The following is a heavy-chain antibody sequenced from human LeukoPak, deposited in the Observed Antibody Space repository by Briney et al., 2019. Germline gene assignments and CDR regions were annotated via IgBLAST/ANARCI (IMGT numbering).Heavy chain of an antibody. Sequence: VASVKVSCKASGYTFTSYGISWVRQAPGQGLEWMGWISAYNGNTNYAQKLQGRVTMTTDTSTSTAYMELRSLRSDDTAVYYCARAGRHYDSSVTFDYWGQGTLVTVSS. D-gene: IGHD3-22*01. CDR2: ISAYNGNT. CDR3: ARAGRHYDSSVTFDY. CDR1: GYTFTSYG. J-gene: IGHJ4*02. V-gene: IGHV1-18*01.